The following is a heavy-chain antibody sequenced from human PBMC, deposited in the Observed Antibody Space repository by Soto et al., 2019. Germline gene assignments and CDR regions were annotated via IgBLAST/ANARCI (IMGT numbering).Heavy chain of an antibody. Sequence: GGSLRLSCAASGFTFSSYSMNWVRQAPGKGLEWVSYISSSSTIYYADSVKGRFTISRDNAKNSLYLQMNSLRAEDTAVYYCALLSGIVAAGIRDYEVVWGKGTTVTV. CDR2: ISSSSTI. V-gene: IGHV3-48*01. CDR3: ALLSGIVAAGIRDYEVV. D-gene: IGHD6-13*01. CDR1: GFTFSSYS. J-gene: IGHJ6*03.